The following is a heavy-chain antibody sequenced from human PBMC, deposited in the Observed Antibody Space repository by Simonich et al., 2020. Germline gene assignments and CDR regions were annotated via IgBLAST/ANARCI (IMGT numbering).Heavy chain of an antibody. CDR3: ARTNTMRELDTMVRGVDYFDY. V-gene: IGHV1-69*09. CDR2: TIPILGIA. D-gene: IGHD3-10*01. J-gene: IGHJ4*02. CDR1: GGTFSSYA. Sequence: QVQLVQSGAEVKKPGSSVKVSCKASGGTFSSYAISWVRQAPGQGLEWMGGTIPILGIANNAQKFQGRVTITADKSTSTAYMELSSLRSEDTAVYYCARTNTMRELDTMVRGVDYFDYWGQGTLVTVSS.